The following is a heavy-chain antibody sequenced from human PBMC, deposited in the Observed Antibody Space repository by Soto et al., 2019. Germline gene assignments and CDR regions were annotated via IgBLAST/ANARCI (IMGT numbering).Heavy chain of an antibody. CDR2: IYYSGST. Sequence: SETLSLTCTVSGGSISSYYWSWIRQPPGKGLEWIGYIYYSGSTNYNPSLKSRVTISVDTSKSQFSLKLSSVTAADTAVYYCAREPDDSGMHVWGQGTTVTVSS. CDR1: GGSISSYY. CDR3: AREPDDSGMHV. J-gene: IGHJ6*02. V-gene: IGHV4-59*01. D-gene: IGHD3-9*01.